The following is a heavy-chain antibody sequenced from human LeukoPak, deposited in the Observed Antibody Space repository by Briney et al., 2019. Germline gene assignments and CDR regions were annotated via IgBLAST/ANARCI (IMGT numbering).Heavy chain of an antibody. Sequence: GGSLRLSCAASGFTFSSYWMSWVRQAPGKGLEWVANIKQDGSEKYYVDSVKGRFTISRDNAKNSLYLQMNSLRAEDTAVYYCAREDRIAVAGTDYWGQGTLVTVSS. J-gene: IGHJ4*02. CDR1: GFTFSSYW. CDR2: IKQDGSEK. CDR3: AREDRIAVAGTDY. D-gene: IGHD6-19*01. V-gene: IGHV3-7*01.